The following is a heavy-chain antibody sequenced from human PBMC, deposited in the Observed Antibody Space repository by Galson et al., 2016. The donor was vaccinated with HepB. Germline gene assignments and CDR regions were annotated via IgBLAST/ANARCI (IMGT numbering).Heavy chain of an antibody. D-gene: IGHD2-21*01. V-gene: IGHV3-30*03. CDR1: GFPFRSYG. Sequence: SLRLSCAASGFPFRSYGIHWVRQTPGKGLEWVALISYDGSKNYYADPVKGRFTISRDNSNNTLYLQMNTLISEDTAVYYCARDFMGLFDYYNYGMDVWGLGTTVIVSS. CDR3: ARDFMGLFDYYNYGMDV. J-gene: IGHJ6*02. CDR2: ISYDGSKN.